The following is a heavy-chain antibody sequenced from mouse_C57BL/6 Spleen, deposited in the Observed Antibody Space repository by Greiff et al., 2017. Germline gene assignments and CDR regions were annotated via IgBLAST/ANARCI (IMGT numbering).Heavy chain of an antibody. Sequence: QVQLQQPGAELVKPGASVKMSCKASGYTFTSYWITWVKQRPGQGLEWIGEIYPGSGSTNYNEKFKSKATLTVDTSSSTAYMQLSSLTSEDSAVYYCARVDDNDRDWYFDVWGTGTTVTVSS. D-gene: IGHD2-4*01. CDR2: IYPGSGST. CDR1: GYTFTSYW. CDR3: ARVDDNDRDWYFDV. V-gene: IGHV1-55*01. J-gene: IGHJ1*03.